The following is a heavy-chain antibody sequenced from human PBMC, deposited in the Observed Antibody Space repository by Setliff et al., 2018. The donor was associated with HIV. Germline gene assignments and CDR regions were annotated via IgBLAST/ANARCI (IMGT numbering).Heavy chain of an antibody. Sequence: ASVKVSCKVSGYTLTELSMHWVRQAPGKGLEWMGGFDPEDGETIYAQKFQGRVTMTRDTSVSSAYMELSRVRSDDTAVYYCAREELRGTKVFDIWGQGTRVTVS. J-gene: IGHJ3*02. CDR2: FDPEDGET. V-gene: IGHV1-24*01. D-gene: IGHD3-10*01. CDR3: AREELRGTKVFDI. CDR1: GYTLTELS.